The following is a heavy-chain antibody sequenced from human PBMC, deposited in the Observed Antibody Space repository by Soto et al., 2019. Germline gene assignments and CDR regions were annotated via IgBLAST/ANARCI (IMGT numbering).Heavy chain of an antibody. CDR2: IIPILGIA. D-gene: IGHD3-10*01. CDR1: GGTFSSYT. V-gene: IGHV1-69*08. CDR3: AREGGVLWFGEENYYYDGMDG. J-gene: IGHJ6*02. Sequence: QVQLVQSGAEVKKPGSSVKVSCKASGGTFSSYTISWVRQAPGQGLDWMGRIIPILGIANYAQKFQGRVTITEDKYTSTAYMELSSLRAEDTAVYYCAREGGVLWFGEENYYYDGMDGWGQGTTVTVSS.